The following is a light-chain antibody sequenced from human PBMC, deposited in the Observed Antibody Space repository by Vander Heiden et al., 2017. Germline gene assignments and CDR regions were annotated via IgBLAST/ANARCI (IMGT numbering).Light chain of an antibody. CDR3: QQRYSTPPYT. CDR2: AAS. V-gene: IGKV1-39*01. CDR1: QSISSY. J-gene: IGKJ2*01. Sequence: DIQMTPSPSFRAGAVGDRITITSRASQSISSYLKWYQQQPAKAPPLLINAASSLQSAVLSRFSGSGSSTDFSPPISSLQPEDFATYYCQQRYSTPPYTFGQGTKLEIK.